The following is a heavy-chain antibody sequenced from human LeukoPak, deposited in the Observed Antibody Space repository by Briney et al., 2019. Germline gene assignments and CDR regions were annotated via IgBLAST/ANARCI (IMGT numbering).Heavy chain of an antibody. Sequence: ASVKVSCKASGYTVTSYAIGWVRQAPGQGREWMGWIRAYNGYTNYAQSLQGRVTMTTDTSTSTAYMELRSLRSDDTAMYYCARVGGNYEGLIDYWGQGTLVTVSS. CDR2: IRAYNGYT. J-gene: IGHJ4*02. V-gene: IGHV1-18*01. CDR1: GYTVTSYA. D-gene: IGHD1-26*01. CDR3: ARVGGNYEGLIDY.